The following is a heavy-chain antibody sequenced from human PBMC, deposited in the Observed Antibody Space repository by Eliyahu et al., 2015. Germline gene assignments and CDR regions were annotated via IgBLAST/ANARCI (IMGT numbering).Heavy chain of an antibody. CDR2: INHSGST. CDR1: GGSFSGYY. J-gene: IGHJ4*02. D-gene: IGHD3-10*01. CDR3: ASRRSYYGSGSYYFY. V-gene: IGHV4-34*01. Sequence: QVQLQQWGAGLLKPSETLSLTCAVYGGSFSGYYWSWIRQPPGKGLEWIGEINHSGSTNYNPSLKSRVTISVDTSKNQFSLKLSSVTAADTAVYYCASRRSYYGSGSYYFYWGQGTLVTVSS.